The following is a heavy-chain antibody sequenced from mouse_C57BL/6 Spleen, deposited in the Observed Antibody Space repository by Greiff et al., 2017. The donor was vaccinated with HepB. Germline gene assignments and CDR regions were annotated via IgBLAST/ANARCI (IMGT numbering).Heavy chain of an antibody. V-gene: IGHV6-3*01. CDR1: GFTFSNYW. J-gene: IGHJ2*01. CDR3: TDGNYGVPDY. D-gene: IGHD2-1*01. Sequence: EVKLEESGGGLVQPGGSMKLSCVASGFTFSNYWMNWVRQSPEKGLEWVAQIRLKSDNYATHYAESVKGRFTISRDDSKSSVYLQMNNLRAEETGIYYCTDGNYGVPDYWGQGTTLTVSS. CDR2: IRLKSDNYAT.